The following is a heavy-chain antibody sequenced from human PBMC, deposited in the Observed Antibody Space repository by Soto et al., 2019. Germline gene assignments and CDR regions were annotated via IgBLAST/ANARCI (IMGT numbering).Heavy chain of an antibody. CDR1: GGSISSGDYY. D-gene: IGHD3-22*01. CDR2: IYYSGST. V-gene: IGHV4-30-4*01. J-gene: IGHJ4*02. CDR3: ARFLEKHYYDSSGYYEDY. Sequence: SETLSLTCTVSGGSISSGDYYWSWIRQPPGKGLEWIGYIYYSGSTYYNPSLKSRVTISVDTSKNQFSLKLSSVTAADTAVYYCARFLEKHYYDSSGYYEDYWGQGTLVTVPS.